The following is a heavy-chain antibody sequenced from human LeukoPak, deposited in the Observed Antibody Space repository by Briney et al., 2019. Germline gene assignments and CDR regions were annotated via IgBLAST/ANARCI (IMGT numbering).Heavy chain of an antibody. CDR3: ARGGDSTTWYEFDY. CDR1: GFTVSSNY. CDR2: IHSGGGT. Sequence: GGSLRLSCAASGFTVSSNYMNWVRQAPGKGLEWVSVIHSGGGTNYADSVKGRFTISRDNSKNTLYLQMNSLRAEDTAVYYCARGGDSTTWYEFDYWGQGTLVTVSS. V-gene: IGHV3-53*01. D-gene: IGHD6-13*01. J-gene: IGHJ4*02.